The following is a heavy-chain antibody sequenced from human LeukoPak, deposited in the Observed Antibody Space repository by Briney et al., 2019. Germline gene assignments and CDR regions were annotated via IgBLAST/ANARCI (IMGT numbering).Heavy chain of an antibody. CDR1: GFTFSGSP. Sequence: GGSLRLSCAASGFTFSGSPMHWVRQASGKGLEWVGRITNKANSYATAYADSVKGRFTISRDESKNTAYLQMNSLKTEDSAVYYCTRASLVGDSSGYYAFDFWGQGTLVTVSS. V-gene: IGHV3-73*01. D-gene: IGHD3-22*01. CDR2: ITNKANSYAT. J-gene: IGHJ4*02. CDR3: TRASLVGDSSGYYAFDF.